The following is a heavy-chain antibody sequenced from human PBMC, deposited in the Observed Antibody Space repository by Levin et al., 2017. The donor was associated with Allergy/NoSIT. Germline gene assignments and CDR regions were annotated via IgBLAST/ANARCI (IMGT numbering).Heavy chain of an antibody. CDR3: TTDLNWSSL. D-gene: IGHD3-16*02. V-gene: IGHV3-7*04. CDR1: GLTFDAYW. J-gene: IGHJ4*01. CDR2: IKTDGSET. Sequence: AGGSLRLSCAASGLTFDAYWMTWVRQAPGKGLECVANIKTDGSETYYVDSVQGRFTISRDNAKNSLYLQMNSLKVEDTAVYFCTTDLNWSSLWGHGTLVTVSS.